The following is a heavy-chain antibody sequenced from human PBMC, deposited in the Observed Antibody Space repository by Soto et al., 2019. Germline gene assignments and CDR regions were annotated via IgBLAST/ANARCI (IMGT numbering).Heavy chain of an antibody. CDR2: ISGSSIYI. CDR1: GVNLRNYW. V-gene: IGHV3-21*01. Sequence: GGSLRLSCTASGVNLRNYWMHWVRQAPGKGLEWVSHISGSSIYIHYADSVRGRFTISRDNAKNSVYLQMDSLRVEDTAVFYCAREGALRPFSSWGQGALVTVSS. CDR3: AREGALRPFSS. J-gene: IGHJ5*02.